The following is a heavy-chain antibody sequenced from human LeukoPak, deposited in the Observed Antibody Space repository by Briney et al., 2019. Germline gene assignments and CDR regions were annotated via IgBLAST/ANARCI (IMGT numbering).Heavy chain of an antibody. CDR2: INHSGST. CDR3: ARDHVNYDILTGHFYYYYYMDV. Sequence: SETLSLTCAVYGGSFSGYYWSWIRQPPGKGLEWIGEINHSGSTNYNPSLKSRVTISVDTSKNQFSLKLSSVTAADTAVYYCARDHVNYDILTGHFYYYYYMDVWGKGTTVTVSS. CDR1: GGSFSGYY. J-gene: IGHJ6*03. D-gene: IGHD3-9*01. V-gene: IGHV4-34*01.